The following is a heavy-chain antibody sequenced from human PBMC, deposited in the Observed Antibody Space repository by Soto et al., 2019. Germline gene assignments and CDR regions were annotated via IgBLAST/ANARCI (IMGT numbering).Heavy chain of an antibody. Sequence: ASVKVSCKASGGTFSSYAISWVRQAPGQGLEWMGGIIPIFGTANYAQKFQGRVTITADESTSTAYMELSSLRSEDTAVYYCARETANTSPHYYGMDVWGQGITVTVSS. V-gene: IGHV1-69*13. J-gene: IGHJ6*02. CDR3: ARETANTSPHYYGMDV. CDR1: GGTFSSYA. D-gene: IGHD5-18*01. CDR2: IIPIFGTA.